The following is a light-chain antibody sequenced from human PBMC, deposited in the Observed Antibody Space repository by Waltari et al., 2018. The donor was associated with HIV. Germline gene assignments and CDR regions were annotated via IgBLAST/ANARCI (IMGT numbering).Light chain of an antibody. CDR1: QGIRND. J-gene: IGKJ4*01. Sequence: AIQMTQSPSSLSASVGDRVTITCRASQGIRNDLGWYQQKPGKAPKVLIYAASSLQSGVLSRFSGSGSGTDVTLTISSLQPEDFATYYCLQDYTYPQLTFGGGTKVEIK. CDR3: LQDYTYPQLT. V-gene: IGKV1-6*01. CDR2: AAS.